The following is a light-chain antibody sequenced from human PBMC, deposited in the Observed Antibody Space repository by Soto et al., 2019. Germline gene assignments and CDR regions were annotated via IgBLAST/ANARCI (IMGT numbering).Light chain of an antibody. Sequence: EGVLTQSPCTLSLSKGERATLSCRASQTVRNNYLAWYQQKPGQAPRLLIYDASSRATGIPDRFSGGGSGTDFTLTISGLEPEDSAVYYCQQFDDSVTFGQGTRLE. J-gene: IGKJ5*01. CDR3: QQFDDSVT. CDR2: DAS. CDR1: QTVRNNY. V-gene: IGKV3-20*01.